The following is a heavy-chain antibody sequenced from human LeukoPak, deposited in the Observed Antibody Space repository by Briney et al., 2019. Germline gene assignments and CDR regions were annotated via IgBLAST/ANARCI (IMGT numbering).Heavy chain of an antibody. CDR2: IIPIFGTA. V-gene: IGHV1-69*05. CDR1: GGTFSSYA. Sequence: ASVKVSCKASGGTFSSYAISWVRQAPGQGLEWMGGIIPIFGTANYAQKFQGRVTITTDESTSTAYMGLSSLRSEDTAVYYCARDQRSLGDYYFDYWGQGTLVTVSS. D-gene: IGHD1-26*01. J-gene: IGHJ4*02. CDR3: ARDQRSLGDYYFDY.